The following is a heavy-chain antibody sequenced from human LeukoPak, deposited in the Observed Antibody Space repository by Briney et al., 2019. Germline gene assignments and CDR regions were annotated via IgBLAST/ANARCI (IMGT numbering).Heavy chain of an antibody. V-gene: IGHV1-69*05. J-gene: IGHJ4*02. D-gene: IGHD6-13*01. CDR2: ITPIFGTA. CDR3: ARQPAAGRKYYFDY. Sequence: SVKVSCKASGGTFSSYAISWVRQAPGQGLEWMGGITPIFGTANYAQKFQGRVTITTDESTSTAYMELSSLRSEDTAVYYCARQPAAGRKYYFDYWGQGTLVTVSS. CDR1: GGTFSSYA.